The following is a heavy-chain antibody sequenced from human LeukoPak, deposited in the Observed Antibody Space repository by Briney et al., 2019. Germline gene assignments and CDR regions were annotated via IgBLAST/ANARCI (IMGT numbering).Heavy chain of an antibody. CDR3: AKDPKVLRWFGESRGFDY. D-gene: IGHD3-10*01. CDR2: IRYDGSNK. Sequence: GGSLRLSCAVSGFTFSSYGMHWVRQAPGKGLEWVAFIRYDGSNKYYADSVKGRFTISRDNSKNTLYLQMNSLRAEDTAVYYGAKDPKVLRWFGESRGFDYWGQGTLVTVSS. J-gene: IGHJ4*02. CDR1: GFTFSSYG. V-gene: IGHV3-30*02.